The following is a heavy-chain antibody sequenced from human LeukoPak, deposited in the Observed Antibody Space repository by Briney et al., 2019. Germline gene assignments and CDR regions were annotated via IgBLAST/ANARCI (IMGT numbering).Heavy chain of an antibody. CDR3: ATDLLDY. CDR2: IKSQTDGGTA. CDR1: GFTFNNFW. V-gene: IGHV3-15*01. J-gene: IGHJ4*02. Sequence: GGSLRLSCAASGFTFNNFWMIRVRQAPGKGLEWIGRIKSQTDGGTADYAAPVKGRFTISRDDSITTLFLQMNSLKTEDTAMYFCATDLLDYWGRGTLVTVSS.